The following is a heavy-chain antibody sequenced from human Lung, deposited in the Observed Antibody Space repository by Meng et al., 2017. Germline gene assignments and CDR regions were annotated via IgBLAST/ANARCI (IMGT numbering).Heavy chain of an antibody. CDR3: ARRGLWLDPQNFDY. D-gene: IGHD6-19*01. Sequence: HVDRRDCGPGRVAPSGPLSLPCAAPGGSISSSNGCSWARQPPGKGLEWIGEIYHSGSTNYNPSLKSRVTISVDKSKNQFSLKLSSVTAADTAVYYCARRGLWLDPQNFDYWGQGTLVTVSS. CDR2: IYHSGST. J-gene: IGHJ4*02. CDR1: GGSISSSNG. V-gene: IGHV4-4*02.